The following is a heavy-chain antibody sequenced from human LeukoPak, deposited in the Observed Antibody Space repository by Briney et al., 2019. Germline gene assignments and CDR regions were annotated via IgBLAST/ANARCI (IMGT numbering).Heavy chain of an antibody. CDR2: FDPEDGET. CDR1: GYTLTGLS. CDR3: AIDSSGYYYFDY. V-gene: IGHV1-24*01. J-gene: IGHJ4*02. D-gene: IGHD3-22*01. Sequence: GASVKVSCKVSGYTLTGLSMHWVRQAPGKGLEWMGGFDPEDGETIYAQKFQGRVTMTEDTSTDTAYMELSSLRSEDTAVYYCAIDSSGYYYFDYWGQGTLVTVSS.